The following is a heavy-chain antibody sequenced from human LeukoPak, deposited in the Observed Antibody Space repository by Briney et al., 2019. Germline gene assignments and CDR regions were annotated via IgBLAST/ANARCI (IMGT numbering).Heavy chain of an antibody. V-gene: IGHV4-30-4*01. Sequence: SETLSLTCTVSGGSISSGDYYWSWIRQPPGKGLEWIGYIYYSGSTYYNPSLESRVTISVDTSKNQFSLKLSSVTAADTAVYYCARVSSFRVIGELNYFDYWGQGTLVTVSS. CDR2: IYYSGST. CDR1: GGSISSGDYY. J-gene: IGHJ4*02. D-gene: IGHD3-22*01. CDR3: ARVSSFRVIGELNYFDY.